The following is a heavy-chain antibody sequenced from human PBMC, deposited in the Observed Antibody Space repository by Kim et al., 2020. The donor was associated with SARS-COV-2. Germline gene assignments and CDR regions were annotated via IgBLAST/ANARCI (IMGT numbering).Heavy chain of an antibody. J-gene: IGHJ4*02. D-gene: IGHD1-7*01. V-gene: IGHV3-23*01. CDR3: AKDLYRNWNYASYGY. Sequence: LKGRFTISSEHAKNTLYLQLNSLRADDTAVYYCAKDLYRNWNYASYGYWGQGTLVTVSS.